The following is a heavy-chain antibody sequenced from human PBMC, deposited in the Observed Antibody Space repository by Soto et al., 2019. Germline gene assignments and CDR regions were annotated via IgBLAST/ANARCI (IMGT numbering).Heavy chain of an antibody. J-gene: IGHJ5*02. Sequence: SETLCITCSFSVGSVSSESYYWSWIRRTPGKGLEWIGNVENSGSTKYNPSLKSRVTISVDTSKNQFSLKLSSVTGADTAVYYCARERGDSHWIDPWGQGTMVTVSS. D-gene: IGHD2-21*01. CDR2: VENSGST. CDR1: VGSVSSESYY. V-gene: IGHV4-61*01. CDR3: ARERGDSHWIDP.